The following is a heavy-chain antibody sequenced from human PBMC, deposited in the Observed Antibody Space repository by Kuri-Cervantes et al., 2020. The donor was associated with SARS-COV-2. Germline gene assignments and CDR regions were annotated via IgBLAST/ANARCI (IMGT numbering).Heavy chain of an antibody. J-gene: IGHJ4*02. D-gene: IGHD6-13*01. V-gene: IGHV4-30-2*01. Sequence: LRLSCAVSGGSISSGGYSWSWIRQPPGKGLEWIGYIYHSGSIYFNPSLKSRVTLSADRSKNQFSLNLTSVTAADTAVYYCARVDSSLTIDYWGQGTLVTVSS. CDR3: ARVDSSLTIDY. CDR2: IYHSGSI. CDR1: GGSISSGGYS.